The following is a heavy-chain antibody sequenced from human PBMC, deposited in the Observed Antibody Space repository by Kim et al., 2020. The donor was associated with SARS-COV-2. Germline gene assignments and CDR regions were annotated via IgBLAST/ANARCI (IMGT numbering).Heavy chain of an antibody. CDR1: GDSVSSNSAA. J-gene: IGHJ4*02. V-gene: IGHV6-1*01. CDR3: ARVITVGVTMPFDY. D-gene: IGHD1-26*01. Sequence: SQTLSLTCAISGDSVSSNSAAWNWIRQSPSRGLEWLGRTYYRSKWFNGYAVSVQSRITINPDTSKNQFSLQLNSVTPEDTAVYYCARVITVGVTMPFDYWGQGTLVTVSS. CDR2: TYYRSKWFN.